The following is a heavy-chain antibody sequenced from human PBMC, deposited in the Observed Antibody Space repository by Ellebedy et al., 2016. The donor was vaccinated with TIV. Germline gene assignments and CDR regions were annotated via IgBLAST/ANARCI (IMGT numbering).Heavy chain of an antibody. J-gene: IGHJ6*02. CDR3: ARQQEMNYAGGDHYYGLDV. V-gene: IGHV1-69*02. D-gene: IGHD1-7*01. CDR2: IIPRLGLA. Sequence: AASVKVSCKTSGGSSSVFSLNWVRQAPGQGLEWVGKIIPRLGLANYAQIFQGRVTITADRSTGTAYLHLSRLTSDDTAVYYCARQQEMNYAGGDHYYGLDVWGQGTTVTVSS. CDR1: GGSSSVFS.